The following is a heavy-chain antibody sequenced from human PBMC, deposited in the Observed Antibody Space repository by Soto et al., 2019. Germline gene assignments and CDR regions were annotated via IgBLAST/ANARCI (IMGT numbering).Heavy chain of an antibody. Sequence: QVQLVQNGAEVKRPGSSVKVSCKASGGTFTSSTISWVRQAPGQGLEWMGRVIPILGTANYAQMFQDRLTLTADKSTITAYMELSSLRSEDTAVYYCATENQSAFDICGQGTMVTVSS. CDR2: VIPILGTA. J-gene: IGHJ3*02. CDR1: GGTFTSST. V-gene: IGHV1-69*08. CDR3: ATENQSAFDI.